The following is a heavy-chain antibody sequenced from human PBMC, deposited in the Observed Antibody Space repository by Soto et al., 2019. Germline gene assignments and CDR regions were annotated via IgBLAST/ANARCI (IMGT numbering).Heavy chain of an antibody. CDR1: GVSVSTGGYF. J-gene: IGHJ4*02. CDR2: IYYSGMT. Sequence: SETLSLTCTVSGVSVSTGGYFWTWIRQRPGKGLEWIGNIYYSGMTYYNPSLRGRVSISLDPSESQFSLKLNSVTAADTAVYYCARDSSGPGYSYGKFDYWGQGALVTVSS. V-gene: IGHV4-31*03. D-gene: IGHD5-18*01. CDR3: ARDSSGPGYSYGKFDY.